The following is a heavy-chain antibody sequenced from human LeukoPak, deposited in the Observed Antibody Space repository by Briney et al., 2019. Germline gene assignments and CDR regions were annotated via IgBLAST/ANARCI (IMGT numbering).Heavy chain of an antibody. CDR3: ARDRIQLWLDAFDI. CDR1: GFTFSSYS. Sequence: GVSLRLSCAASGFTFSSYSMNWVRQAPWKRLEWVSSISSSSSYTYYADSVKGRFTISRDNAKNSLYLQMNSLRAEDTAVYYCARDRIQLWLDAFDIWGQGTMVTVSS. V-gene: IGHV3-21*01. CDR2: ISSSSSYT. D-gene: IGHD5-18*01. J-gene: IGHJ3*02.